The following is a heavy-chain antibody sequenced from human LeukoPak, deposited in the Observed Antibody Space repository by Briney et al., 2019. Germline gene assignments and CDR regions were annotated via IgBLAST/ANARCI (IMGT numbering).Heavy chain of an antibody. J-gene: IGHJ6*04. V-gene: IGHV3-23*01. CDR3: AKGMIPAAMWMYYYYGMDV. D-gene: IGHD2-2*01. CDR2: ISGSGGST. CDR1: GFTFSTYA. Sequence: GGSLRLSCAASGFTFSTYAMSWVRQAPGKGLEWVSVISGSGGSTYYADSVKGRFTISRDSSRNTLYLQMNSLRAEDTAVSYCAKGMIPAAMWMYYYYGMDVWGKGTTVTVSS.